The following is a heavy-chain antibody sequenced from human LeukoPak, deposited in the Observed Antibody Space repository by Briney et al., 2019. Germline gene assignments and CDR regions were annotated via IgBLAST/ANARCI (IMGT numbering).Heavy chain of an antibody. CDR1: GYTFTGYY. CDR3: ARDMRGSGSYYYYYGMDV. J-gene: IGHJ6*02. V-gene: IGHV1-2*02. Sequence: ASVKVSCKASGYTFTGYYMHWVRQAPGQGLEWMGWINPNSGGTNYAQKLQGRVTMTRDTSISTAYMELSRLRSDDTAVYYCARDMRGSGSYYYYYGMDVWAKGPRSPSP. D-gene: IGHD3-10*01. CDR2: INPNSGGT.